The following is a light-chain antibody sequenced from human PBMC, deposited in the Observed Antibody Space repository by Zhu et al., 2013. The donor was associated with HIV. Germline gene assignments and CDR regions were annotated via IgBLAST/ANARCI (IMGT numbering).Light chain of an antibody. V-gene: IGLV1-47*01. J-gene: IGLJ2*01. Sequence: QSALTQPASLSGSPGQSITISCSGSSSNMRSYYVYWYQQLPGTAPRLLIYKNNQRPSGVPDRFSGSKPGTSASLAISGLRSEDEADYYCSSYATGTSTLVLFGGGTKLTVL. CDR2: KNN. CDR3: SSYATGTSTLVL. CDR1: SSNMRSYY.